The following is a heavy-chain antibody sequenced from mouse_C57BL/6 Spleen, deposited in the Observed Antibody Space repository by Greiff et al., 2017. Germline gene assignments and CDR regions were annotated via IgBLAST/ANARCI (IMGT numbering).Heavy chain of an antibody. CDR2: INPNNGGT. D-gene: IGHD1-1*01. CDR3: ARRSPSFITTVVATVDY. CDR1: GYTFTDYN. Sequence: LVEPGASVKMSCKASGYTFTDYNMHWVKQSHGKSLEWIGYINPNNGGTSYNQKFKGKATLTVNKSSSTAYMELRSLTSEDSAVYYCARRSPSFITTVVATVDYWGQGTTLTVSS. J-gene: IGHJ2*01. V-gene: IGHV1-22*01.